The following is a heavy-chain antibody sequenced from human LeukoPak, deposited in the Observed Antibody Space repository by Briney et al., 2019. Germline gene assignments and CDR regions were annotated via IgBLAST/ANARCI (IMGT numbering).Heavy chain of an antibody. V-gene: IGHV4-39*01. CDR3: ARPSILTGYEIDY. J-gene: IGHJ4*02. D-gene: IGHD3-9*01. CDR2: IYYSGST. Sequence: SETLSLTCTVSGGSIISSSYYWGWIRQPPGKGLEWIGSIYYSGSTYYNPSLKSRVTISVDTSRNQFSLKLSSVTAADTAVYYCARPSILTGYEIDYWGQGTLVTVSS. CDR1: GGSIISSSYY.